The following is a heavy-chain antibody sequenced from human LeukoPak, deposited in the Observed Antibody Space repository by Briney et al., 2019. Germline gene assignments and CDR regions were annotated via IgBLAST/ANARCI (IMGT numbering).Heavy chain of an antibody. CDR1: GYSFTSYW. CDR2: IYPGDSDT. J-gene: IGHJ3*02. CDR3: ASPYQLRYFDWLLGPDAFDI. Sequence: GESLKISCKGSGYSFTSYWIGWVRQMPGKGLEWMGIIYPGDSDTRYSPSFQGQVTISADKSISTAYLQWSSLKASDTAMYYCASPYQLRYFDWLLGPDAFDIWGQGTMVTVSS. D-gene: IGHD3-9*01. V-gene: IGHV5-51*01.